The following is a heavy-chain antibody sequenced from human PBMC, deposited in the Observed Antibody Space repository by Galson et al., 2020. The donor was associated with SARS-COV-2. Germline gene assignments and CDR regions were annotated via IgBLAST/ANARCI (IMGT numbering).Heavy chain of an antibody. V-gene: IGHV3-23*01. CDR3: AKHWIRTHDY. J-gene: IGHJ4*02. D-gene: IGHD1-1*01. Sequence: GESLKISCAASGFLLKDYDMSWVRQAPGKGLEWISAIEYTGLTTHYADSLKARFIVSRDESKNTVYLQMNSLRADDTAVYYCAKHWIRTHDYWGRGTLVTVSS. CDR1: GFLLKDYD. CDR2: IEYTGLTT.